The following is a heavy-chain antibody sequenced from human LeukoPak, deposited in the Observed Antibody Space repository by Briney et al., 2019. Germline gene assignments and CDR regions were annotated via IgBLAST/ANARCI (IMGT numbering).Heavy chain of an antibody. D-gene: IGHD1-1*01. CDR1: GYAFTVHG. CDR2: ISPYNGQT. CDR3: ARDHTGETFLDAFDI. Sequence: ASVKVSCKSSGYAFTVHGISWVRQAPGQGLEWMGWISPYNGQTKFAQKFQGRVTLTIDTYRSIVYMEVKSLRSDDTAVYYCARDHTGETFLDAFDIWGQGAMVTVAS. V-gene: IGHV1-18*01. J-gene: IGHJ3*02.